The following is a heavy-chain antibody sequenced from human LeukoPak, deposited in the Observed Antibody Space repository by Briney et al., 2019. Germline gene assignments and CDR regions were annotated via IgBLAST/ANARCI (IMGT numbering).Heavy chain of an antibody. V-gene: IGHV1-2*02. Sequence: ASVKVSCKASGYTFTGYYMHWVRQAPGQGLEWMGWISPNSGDTNYAQKFQGGVTMTRDTSITTAYMELSRLRSDDTAVYYCARMGRYCTSTSCPAGDFYMDVWGKGTTVTVSS. CDR2: ISPNSGDT. J-gene: IGHJ6*03. CDR3: ARMGRYCTSTSCPAGDFYMDV. D-gene: IGHD2-2*01. CDR1: GYTFTGYY.